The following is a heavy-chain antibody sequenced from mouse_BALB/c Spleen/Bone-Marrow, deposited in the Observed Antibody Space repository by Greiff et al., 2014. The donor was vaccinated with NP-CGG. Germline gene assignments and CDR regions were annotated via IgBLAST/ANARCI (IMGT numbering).Heavy chain of an antibody. V-gene: IGHV14-3*02. J-gene: IGHJ3*01. Sequence: EVQLQQSGADLVKPGASVRLSCTASPFNIKDSYIHWVKQRPEQGLEWIGRIDPATGHTKYDPKFQDEATITADTSSNTAYLQLSSLTSKDTAVYYCARWGFYYNYDPFPYWGQGTLVTVSA. CDR1: PFNIKDSY. D-gene: IGHD2-4*01. CDR2: IDPATGHT. CDR3: ARWGFYYNYDPFPY.